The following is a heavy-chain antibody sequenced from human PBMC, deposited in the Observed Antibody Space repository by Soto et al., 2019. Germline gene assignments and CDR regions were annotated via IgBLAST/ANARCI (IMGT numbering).Heavy chain of an antibody. D-gene: IGHD3-22*01. Sequence: GSVRLSCAASGFRFRDYYMSWILQAPWKGLEWISYISGSGNTIYYADSVKGRFIISRDNAKNSLFLQMNSLRADDTAVYYCARDRLPMVVVVMGWFDPWGQGALVTVSS. V-gene: IGHV3-11*01. J-gene: IGHJ5*02. CDR3: ARDRLPMVVVVMGWFDP. CDR1: GFRFRDYY. CDR2: ISGSGNTI.